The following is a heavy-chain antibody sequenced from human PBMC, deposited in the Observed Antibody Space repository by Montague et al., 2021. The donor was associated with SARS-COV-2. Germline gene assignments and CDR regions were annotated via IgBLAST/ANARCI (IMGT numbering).Heavy chain of an antibody. Sequence: TLSLTCTVSGGSISSGDYYWSWIRQHPGKGLEWIGYIYYSGSTYYNPSLKSRVTISVDTSKNQFSLRLSSVTAADTAVYYCARERNRGTYYGMDVWGQGTTVTVSS. V-gene: IGHV4-31*03. CDR1: GGSISSGDYY. CDR3: ARERNRGTYYGMDV. J-gene: IGHJ6*02. CDR2: IYYSGST. D-gene: IGHD1-1*01.